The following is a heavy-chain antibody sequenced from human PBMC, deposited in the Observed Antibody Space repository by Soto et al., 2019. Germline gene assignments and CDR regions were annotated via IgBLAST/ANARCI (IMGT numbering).Heavy chain of an antibody. CDR3: ARERDGMDV. V-gene: IGHV3-33*01. Sequence: QVSLVESGGGVVQPGRSLRLSCDASGFTFSNYAMHWVRQAPGKGLEWVAVIWYDGGNKYYVDSVKGRFTISRDNSKNILYMQMNSLRAEDTAVYYCARERDGMDVWGQGTTVTVSS. J-gene: IGHJ6*02. CDR1: GFTFSNYA. CDR2: IWYDGGNK.